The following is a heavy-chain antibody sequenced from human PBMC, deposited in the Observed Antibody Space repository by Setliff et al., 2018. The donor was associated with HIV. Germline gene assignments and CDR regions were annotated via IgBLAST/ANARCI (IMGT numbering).Heavy chain of an antibody. CDR2: INPNSGGT. CDR3: ARGAIGVYWYFDL. Sequence: ASVKVSCKASGYTFTGYYIHWVRQAPGQGLEWMGWINPNSGGTNYAQKFQGRVTVTTDSSRSTVYMELNRLTSDDTAVYYCARGAIGVYWYFDLWGRGTLVTVSS. J-gene: IGHJ2*01. D-gene: IGHD3-16*01. V-gene: IGHV1-2*02. CDR1: GYTFTGYY.